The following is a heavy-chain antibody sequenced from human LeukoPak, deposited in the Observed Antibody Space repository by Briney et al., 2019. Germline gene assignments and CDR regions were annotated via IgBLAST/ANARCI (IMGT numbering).Heavy chain of an antibody. Sequence: GGSLRLSCVPSGITFSNSALNWVRQAPGKGLEWVATITKNGDKTYYADSVKGRFIISRDNAKNSLNLQMSSLSVEDTAVYYCVKEIGSQLGTFEYWGLGTLVTVSS. CDR1: GITFSNSA. J-gene: IGHJ4*02. V-gene: IGHV3-21*06. CDR3: VKEIGSQLGTFEY. CDR2: ITKNGDKT. D-gene: IGHD6-13*01.